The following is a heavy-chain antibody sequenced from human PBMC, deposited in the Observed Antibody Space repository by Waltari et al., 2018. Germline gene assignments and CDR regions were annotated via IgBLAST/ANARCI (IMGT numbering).Heavy chain of an antibody. CDR1: GGSIRSYY. V-gene: IGHV4-59*01. D-gene: IGHD6-19*01. J-gene: IGHJ4*02. Sequence: QVQLQESGPGLVKPSETLSLTCTVSGGSIRSYYWSWIRQPPGKGLEWIGYIHYRGSTHYNPALESRVTISVDTSKNQCSLKLRSVTAADTAVYYCARVASGYGSGWYFYYFDYWGQGTLVTVSS. CDR3: ARVASGYGSGWYFYYFDY. CDR2: IHYRGST.